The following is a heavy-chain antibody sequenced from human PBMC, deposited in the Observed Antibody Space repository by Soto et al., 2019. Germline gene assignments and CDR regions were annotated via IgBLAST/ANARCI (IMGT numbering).Heavy chain of an antibody. V-gene: IGHV4-34*01. J-gene: IGHJ1*01. CDR3: ARGLEYFQH. CDR1: NGSFSCYY. Sequence: SETLSLTCDVFNGSFSCYYWSWIRQPPGKGLEWIAEITHSGSSNYNPSLKSRVTMSLDRSKNHFSLKLTSVTAADTVVYYCARGLEYFQHWGQGTLVTVSS. CDR2: ITHSGSS.